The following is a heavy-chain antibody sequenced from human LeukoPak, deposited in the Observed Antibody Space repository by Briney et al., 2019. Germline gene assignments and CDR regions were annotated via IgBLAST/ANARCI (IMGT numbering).Heavy chain of an antibody. D-gene: IGHD1-26*01. Sequence: GGSLRLSCAASGFTFSSYAMNWVRQAPGKGLEWVSSISIGGTGTYYADSVKGRFSISRDDSSNTHYLQMNSLRAEDTAVYYCAKDIPNSGSYPDLVFDYWGQGTLVTVSS. CDR3: AKDIPNSGSYPDLVFDY. J-gene: IGHJ4*02. CDR2: ISIGGTGT. V-gene: IGHV3-23*01. CDR1: GFTFSSYA.